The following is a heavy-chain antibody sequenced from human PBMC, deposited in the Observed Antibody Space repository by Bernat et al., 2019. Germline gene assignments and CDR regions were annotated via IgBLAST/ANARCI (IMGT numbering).Heavy chain of an antibody. J-gene: IGHJ4*02. CDR3: AREGGVAAGTK. CDR2: INHSGST. V-gene: IGHV4-34*01. CDR1: GGSFSGYY. D-gene: IGHD6-13*01. Sequence: QVQLQQWGAGLLKPSETLSLTCAVYGGSFSGYYWSWIRQPPGKGLEWIGEINHSGSTNYNPSLKSRVTISVDTSENQFSLKLSSVTAADTAVYYCAREGGVAAGTKWGQGTLVTVSS.